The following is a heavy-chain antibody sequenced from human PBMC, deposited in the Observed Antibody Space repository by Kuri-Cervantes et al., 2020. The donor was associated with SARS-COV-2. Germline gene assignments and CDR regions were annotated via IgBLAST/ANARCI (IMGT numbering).Heavy chain of an antibody. CDR2: ISSSSSTI. V-gene: IGHV3-48*01. J-gene: IGHJ4*02. CDR3: ARADSDGYSSGWTEDYFDY. D-gene: IGHD6-19*01. CDR1: GFTFSSYS. Sequence: GESLKISCAASGFTFSSYSMNWVRQAPGKGLEWVSYISSSSSTIYYADSVKGRFTISRDNAKNSLYLQMNSLRAEDTAVYYCARADSDGYSSGWTEDYFDYWGQGTLVTVSS.